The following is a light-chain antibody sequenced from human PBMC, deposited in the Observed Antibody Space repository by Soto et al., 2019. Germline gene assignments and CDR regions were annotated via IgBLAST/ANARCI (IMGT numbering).Light chain of an antibody. CDR3: QSYDSSLSGPV. J-gene: IGLJ2*01. Sequence: QSVLTQPPSVSGAPGQRVTISCTGSSSNIGAGYDVHWYQPIPGTAPKLLIYGNSNRPSGVPDRFSGSKSGTSASLAITGLQAEDEADYYGQSYDSSLSGPVFGGGTKVPVL. V-gene: IGLV1-40*01. CDR1: SSNIGAGYD. CDR2: GNS.